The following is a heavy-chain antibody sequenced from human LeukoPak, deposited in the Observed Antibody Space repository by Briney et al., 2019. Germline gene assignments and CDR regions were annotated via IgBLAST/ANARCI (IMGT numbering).Heavy chain of an antibody. D-gene: IGHD3-22*01. CDR3: AKMDSDSSGFFSN. J-gene: IGHJ4*02. V-gene: IGHV1-18*01. Sequence: ASVKVSCKASGYSFTTYGISWLRQAPGHGLEWVAWISVYNGNTNYADKIRGRVLVTTDISATTAYLELKSLRYDDTGVYYCAKMDSDSSGFFSNWGQGTPVTVSS. CDR1: GYSFTTYG. CDR2: ISVYNGNT.